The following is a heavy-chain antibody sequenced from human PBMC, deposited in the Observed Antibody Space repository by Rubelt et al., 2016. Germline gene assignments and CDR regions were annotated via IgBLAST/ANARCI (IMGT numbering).Heavy chain of an antibody. CDR2: IYYSGST. CDR1: GGSISSSSYY. CDR3: ARILYGSGSPFDY. Sequence: QLQLQESGPGLVKPSETLSLTCTVSGGSISSSSYYWGWIRQPPGKGLEWIGYIYYSGSTNYNPSLRRRVTISVDTSKNQFSLRLSSVTAADTAVYYCARILYGSGSPFDYWGQGTLVTVSS. V-gene: IGHV4-61*05. J-gene: IGHJ4*02. D-gene: IGHD3-10*01.